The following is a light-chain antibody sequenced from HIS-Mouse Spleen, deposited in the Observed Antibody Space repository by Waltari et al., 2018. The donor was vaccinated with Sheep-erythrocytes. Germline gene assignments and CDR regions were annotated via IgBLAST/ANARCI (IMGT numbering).Light chain of an antibody. CDR1: QGISSA. Sequence: AIQLTQSPSSLSASVGDRDTITCRASQGISSALAWYQQKPGKAPKLLIYDASSLESGVPSRFSGSGSGTDFTLTISSLQPEDFATYYCQQFNSYPHGYTFGQGTKLEIK. CDR2: DAS. J-gene: IGKJ2*01. CDR3: QQFNSYPHGYT. V-gene: IGKV1-13*02.